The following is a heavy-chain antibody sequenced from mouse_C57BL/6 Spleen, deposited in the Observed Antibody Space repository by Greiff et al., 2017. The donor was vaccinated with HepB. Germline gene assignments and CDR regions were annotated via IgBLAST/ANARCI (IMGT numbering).Heavy chain of an antibody. CDR2: IDPSDSYT. CDR1: GYTFTSYW. Sequence: QVQLQQPGAELVRPGTSVKLSCKASGYTFTSYWMHWVKQRPGQGLEWIGVIDPSDSYTNYNQKFKGKATLTVDTSSSTAYMQLSSLTSEDSAVYYCARKGGYGNYGWYFDVWGTGTTVTVSS. CDR3: ARKGGYGNYGWYFDV. D-gene: IGHD2-1*01. J-gene: IGHJ1*03. V-gene: IGHV1-59*01.